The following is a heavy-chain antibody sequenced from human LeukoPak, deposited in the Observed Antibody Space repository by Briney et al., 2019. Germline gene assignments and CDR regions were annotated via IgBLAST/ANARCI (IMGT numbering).Heavy chain of an antibody. J-gene: IGHJ6*03. V-gene: IGHV3-21*01. CDR3: ARVDDSSGYYHHYYYYMDV. CDR1: GFTFSSYS. D-gene: IGHD3-22*01. CDR2: ISSSSSYI. Sequence: PGGSLRLSCAASGFTFSSYSMNWVRQAPGKGLEWVSSISSSSSYIYYADSVKGRFTISRDNAKNSLYLQMNSLRAEDTAVYYCARVDDSSGYYHHYYYYMDVWGKGTTVTVSS.